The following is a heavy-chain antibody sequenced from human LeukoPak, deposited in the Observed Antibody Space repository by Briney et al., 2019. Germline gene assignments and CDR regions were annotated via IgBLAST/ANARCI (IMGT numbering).Heavy chain of an antibody. J-gene: IGHJ6*03. Sequence: SESLSLICTVSGGSISSYYWSWIRQPPGKGLEWIGYIYYSGSTNYNPSLKSRVTMSVDTSKNQFSLKLSSVTAADTAVYYCARGREFQHYYYYMDVWGKGTTVTVSS. V-gene: IGHV4-59*12. CDR1: GGSISSYY. CDR2: IYYSGST. CDR3: ARGREFQHYYYYMDV. D-gene: IGHD3-10*01.